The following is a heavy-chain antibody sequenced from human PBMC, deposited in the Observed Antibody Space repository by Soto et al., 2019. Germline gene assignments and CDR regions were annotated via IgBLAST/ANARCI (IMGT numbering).Heavy chain of an antibody. CDR1: GGTFSSYA. D-gene: IGHD3-10*01. J-gene: IGHJ6*02. V-gene: IGHV1-69*13. Sequence: GASVKVSCKASGGTFSSYAISWVRQAPGQGLEWMGGIIPIFGTANYAQKFQGRVTITADESTSTAYMELSSLRSEDTAVYYCVLGLVYYGSGSYTRVYYYGMDVWGQGTTVTVSS. CDR2: IIPIFGTA. CDR3: VLGLVYYGSGSYTRVYYYGMDV.